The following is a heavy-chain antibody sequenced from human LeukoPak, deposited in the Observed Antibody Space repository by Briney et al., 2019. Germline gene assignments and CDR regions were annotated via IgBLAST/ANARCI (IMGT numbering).Heavy chain of an antibody. CDR3: ARGRLNWVNDY. CDR2: INPNSGGT. Sequence: GASVKVSCKASGGTFSSYAISWVRQAPGQGLEWMGWINPNSGGTNYAQKFQGRVTMTRDTSISTAYMELSRLRSDDTAVYYCARGRLNWVNDYWGQGTLVTVSS. J-gene: IGHJ4*02. D-gene: IGHD1-1*01. CDR1: GGTFSSYA. V-gene: IGHV1-2*02.